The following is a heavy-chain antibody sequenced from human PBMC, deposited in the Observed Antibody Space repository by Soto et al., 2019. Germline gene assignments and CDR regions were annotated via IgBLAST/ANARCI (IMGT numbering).Heavy chain of an antibody. Sequence: EVQLLESGGGLVQPGGSLRLSCAASGFTFSSYAMSWVRQAPGKGLEWVSAISGSGGSTYYADSVKGRFTISRDNSKNTLYLQMNSLRAEDTAVYYCAKAEYYYDSSGYYPYWYFDLWGRGTLVTVSS. V-gene: IGHV3-23*01. CDR2: ISGSGGST. CDR1: GFTFSSYA. J-gene: IGHJ2*01. D-gene: IGHD3-22*01. CDR3: AKAEYYYDSSGYYPYWYFDL.